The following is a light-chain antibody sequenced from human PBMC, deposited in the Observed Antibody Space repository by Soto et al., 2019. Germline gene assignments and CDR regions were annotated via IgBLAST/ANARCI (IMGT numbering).Light chain of an antibody. J-gene: IGKJ2*01. CDR1: QSISSW. CDR2: KAS. V-gene: IGKV1-5*03. CDR3: QQYNNYPYT. Sequence: DIQMTQSPSTLSASVGDRVTITCRASQSISSWLAWYQQKPGKAPKLLIYKASSLERGVPSRFSGSGSGTEFTLTISSLQPDDFATYYCQQYNNYPYTFGQGTKLEIK.